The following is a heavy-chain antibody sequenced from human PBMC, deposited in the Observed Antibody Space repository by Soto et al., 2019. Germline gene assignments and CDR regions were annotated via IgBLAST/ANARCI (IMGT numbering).Heavy chain of an antibody. CDR3: AREEGYCNGGPCYRGAFDI. J-gene: IGHJ3*02. V-gene: IGHV3-21*01. CDR1: GFTFSDHS. D-gene: IGHD2-15*01. CDR2: ISNGENHI. Sequence: EVLLVESGGGLVKPGGSPRLSCAASGFTFSDHSMLWVRQSPGKGLEWLAVISNGENHIFYADSVKGRFTISRDNAKNSVYLQMTSVRAEDTAVYFCAREEGYCNGGPCYRGAFDIWGQGTMVTVSS.